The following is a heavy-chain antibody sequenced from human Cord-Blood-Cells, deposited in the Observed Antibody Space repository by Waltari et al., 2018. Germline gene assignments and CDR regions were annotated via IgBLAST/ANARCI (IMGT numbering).Heavy chain of an antibody. D-gene: IGHD7-27*01. CDR3: ARTSNWARGDY. V-gene: IGHV3-53*01. J-gene: IGHJ4*02. CDR1: GFTVSSNY. Sequence: EVQLVESGGGLIQPGGSLRLSCAASGFTVSSNYMSWVRQAPGKGLEWVSVIYSGGSTYYADSVKGRFTISRDNSKTTLYLQMNSLRAEDTAVYYCARTSNWARGDYWGQGTLVTVSS. CDR2: IYSGGST.